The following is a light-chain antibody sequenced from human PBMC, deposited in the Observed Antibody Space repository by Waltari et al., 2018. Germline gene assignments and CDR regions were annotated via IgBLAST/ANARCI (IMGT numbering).Light chain of an antibody. J-gene: IGKJ2*03. Sequence: EIVLTQSPATLSLSPGDRATLSCRASQSVSSYLAWYQQKPGQAPRLLIYDASNKATGIPARFSVSVTGTDFTLTISSLEPEDFAVYYCQQRSNWPPYSFGQGTKLEIK. V-gene: IGKV3-11*01. CDR2: DAS. CDR3: QQRSNWPPYS. CDR1: QSVSSY.